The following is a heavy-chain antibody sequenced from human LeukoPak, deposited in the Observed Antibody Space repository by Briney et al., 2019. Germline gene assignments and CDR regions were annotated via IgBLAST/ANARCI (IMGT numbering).Heavy chain of an antibody. CDR3: ARGGAMVLDY. Sequence: PGGSLRLSCAASGFTFSSYGMHWVRQAPGKGLEWVAFIRYDGSNKYYADSVKGRFTISRDNSKNTLYLQMNSLRAEDTAVYYCARGGAMVLDYWGQGTLVTVSS. CDR2: IRYDGSNK. J-gene: IGHJ4*02. D-gene: IGHD5-18*01. CDR1: GFTFSSYG. V-gene: IGHV3-30*02.